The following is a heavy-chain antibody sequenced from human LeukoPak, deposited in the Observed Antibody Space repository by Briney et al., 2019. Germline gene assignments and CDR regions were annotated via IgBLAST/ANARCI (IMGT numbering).Heavy chain of an antibody. Sequence: ASVKVSCKASGYTFTSYYMHWVRQAPGQGLEWMGIINPSGGSTSYAQKFQGRVTMTRDMSTSTVYMELSSLRSEDTAVYYCARRPVLLWFGELLSFDLWGRGTLVTVSS. CDR2: INPSGGST. J-gene: IGHJ2*01. CDR1: GYTFTSYY. CDR3: ARRPVLLWFGELLSFDL. V-gene: IGHV1-46*01. D-gene: IGHD3-10*01.